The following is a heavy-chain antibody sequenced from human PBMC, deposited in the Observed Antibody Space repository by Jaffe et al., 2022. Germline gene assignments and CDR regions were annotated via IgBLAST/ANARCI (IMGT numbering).Heavy chain of an antibody. CDR2: INHSGST. CDR3: ARAITMVQGVIIDPLGELSLSLDY. J-gene: IGHJ4*02. D-gene: IGHD3-10*01. Sequence: QVQLQQWGAGLLKPSETLSLTCAVYGGSFSGYYWSWIRQPPGKGLEWIGEINHSGSTNYNPSLKSRVTISVDTSKNQFSLKLSSVTAADTAVYYCARAITMVQGVIIDPLGELSLSLDYWGQGTLVTVSS. CDR1: GGSFSGYY. V-gene: IGHV4-34*01.